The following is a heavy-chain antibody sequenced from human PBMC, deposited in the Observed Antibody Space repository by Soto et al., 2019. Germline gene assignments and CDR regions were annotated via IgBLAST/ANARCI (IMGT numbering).Heavy chain of an antibody. D-gene: IGHD3-16*01. V-gene: IGHV3-30*18. Sequence: SLRLSCEASGFALSSYAMHWVRQAPGKGLEWVGVISYDGNYIYYADSVKGRFTISRDNSKNTLYVQVNSLRPEDTAVYYCAKGILSATIGPYAMDVWGQGTTVTVSS. CDR3: AKGILSATIGPYAMDV. CDR2: ISYDGNYI. J-gene: IGHJ6*02. CDR1: GFALSSYA.